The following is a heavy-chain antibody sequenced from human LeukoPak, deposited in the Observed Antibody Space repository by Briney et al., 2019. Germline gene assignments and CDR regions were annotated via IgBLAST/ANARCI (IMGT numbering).Heavy chain of an antibody. Sequence: EASVKVSCTASGFTFISSAVQWVRQARGQRLEWIGWIVVGSGNTNYAQKFQERVTITRDMSTSTAYMELSSLRSEDTAVYYCAARSSGYYSTDYWGQGTLVTLSS. J-gene: IGHJ4*02. CDR3: AARSSGYYSTDY. CDR1: GFTFISSA. V-gene: IGHV1-58*01. CDR2: IVVGSGNT. D-gene: IGHD3-22*01.